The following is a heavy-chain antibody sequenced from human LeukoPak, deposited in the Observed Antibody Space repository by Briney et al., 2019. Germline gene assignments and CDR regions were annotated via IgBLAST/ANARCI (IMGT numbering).Heavy chain of an antibody. CDR3: ARPAMVRGVAFDY. V-gene: IGHV4-34*01. Sequence: SETLSLTCAVYGGSFSGYYWSWIRQPPGKGLEWLGEINHSGSTNYNPSLKSRVTISVDTSKNQFSLKLSSVTAADTAVYYCARPAMVRGVAFDYWGQGTLVTVSS. J-gene: IGHJ4*02. D-gene: IGHD3-10*01. CDR2: INHSGST. CDR1: GGSFSGYY.